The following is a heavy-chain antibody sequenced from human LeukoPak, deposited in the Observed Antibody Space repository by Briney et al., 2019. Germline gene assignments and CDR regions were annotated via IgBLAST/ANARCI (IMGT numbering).Heavy chain of an antibody. J-gene: IGHJ4*02. V-gene: IGHV4-4*07. CDR2: IYTSGST. CDR3: ARERVAYCGGDCYSAGGGRPLRFDY. CDR1: GGSISSYY. Sequence: SETLSLTCTVSGGSISSYYWSWIRQPAGKGLEWIGRIYTSGSTNYTPSLKSRVTMSVDTSKNQFSLKLSSVTAADTAVYYCARERVAYCGGDCYSAGGGRPLRFDYWGQGTLVTVSS. D-gene: IGHD2-21*02.